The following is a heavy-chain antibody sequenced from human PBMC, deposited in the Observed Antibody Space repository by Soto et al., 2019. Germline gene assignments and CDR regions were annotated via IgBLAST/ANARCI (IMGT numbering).Heavy chain of an antibody. V-gene: IGHV3-30*18. CDR1: GFTFSSYG. Sequence: QVQLVESGGGVVQPGRSLRLSCAASGFTFSSYGMHWVRQAPGKGLEWVAVISHDGSNKYYADSVKGRFTISRDNSKNTLYLQMNSLRAEDTAVYYCAKVYYDSSGYHLSLDYWGQGTLVTVSS. CDR2: ISHDGSNK. D-gene: IGHD3-22*01. J-gene: IGHJ4*02. CDR3: AKVYYDSSGYHLSLDY.